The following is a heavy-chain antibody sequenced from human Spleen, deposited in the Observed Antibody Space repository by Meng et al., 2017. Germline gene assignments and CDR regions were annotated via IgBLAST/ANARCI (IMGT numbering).Heavy chain of an antibody. D-gene: IGHD6-25*01. J-gene: IGHJ4*02. Sequence: QVHLVQSGAEVKKPGASVKVSCKPSGYNFPDYYIHWVRQAPGQGLEWMGRIDPKNGDTHYAQKFQGRVTMTGDTSISTAYMELSGLRSDDTAMYYCARDEDISAAGKLFGDYWGQGTLVTVSS. V-gene: IGHV1-2*06. CDR2: IDPKNGDT. CDR3: ARDEDISAAGKLFGDY. CDR1: GYNFPDYY.